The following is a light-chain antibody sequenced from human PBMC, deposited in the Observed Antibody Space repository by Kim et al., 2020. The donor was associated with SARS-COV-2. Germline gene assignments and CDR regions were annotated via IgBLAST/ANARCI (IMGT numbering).Light chain of an antibody. CDR3: TSYTTRSTWL. V-gene: IGLV2-14*03. CDR2: DVS. Sequence: GQSIAISCTGTSSDVDDYNYVSWYQQQPGTAPNLLLYDVSKRPSGVSDRFSGSKSGKTASLTISGLRAEDEANDYCTSYTTRSTWLFGGGTQLTVL. CDR1: SSDVDDYNY. J-gene: IGLJ3*02.